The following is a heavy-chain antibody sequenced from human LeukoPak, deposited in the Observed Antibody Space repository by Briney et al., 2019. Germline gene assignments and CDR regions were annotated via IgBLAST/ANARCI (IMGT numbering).Heavy chain of an antibody. CDR3: VRDRLRDESGERRWFDP. CDR2: ISNSSTYI. D-gene: IGHD3-3*01. V-gene: IGHV3-21*01. Sequence: GGSLRLSCSGSGFIFSDYTVNWVRQAPGKWLEWVSSISNSSTYIYYADSVKGRFTISRVNAKNSVYLQMNSLRAEDTAVYYCVRDRLRDESGERRWFDPWGQGTLVTVSS. CDR1: GFIFSDYT. J-gene: IGHJ5*02.